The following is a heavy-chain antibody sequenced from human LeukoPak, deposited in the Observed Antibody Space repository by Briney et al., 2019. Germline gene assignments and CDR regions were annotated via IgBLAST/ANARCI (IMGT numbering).Heavy chain of an antibody. CDR1: GFTFSSYA. Sequence: PGGSLRLSCAASGFTFSSYAMSWVRQVPGQGLEWVSAISGSGVSTYYADSVKGRFTISRDNSKNTLYLQMSSLRAEDTAVYYCAKGRYCSSTSCYSVDYWGQGTLVTVSS. CDR3: AKGRYCSSTSCYSVDY. D-gene: IGHD2-2*01. V-gene: IGHV3-23*01. J-gene: IGHJ4*02. CDR2: ISGSGVST.